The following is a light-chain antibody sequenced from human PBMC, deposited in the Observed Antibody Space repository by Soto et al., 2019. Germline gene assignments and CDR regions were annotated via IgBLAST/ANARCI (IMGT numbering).Light chain of an antibody. Sequence: DIQMTQSPSTLSASVGDRVTITCRASQSISSWLAWYQQKPGKAPKLLIYKASSLESGVPSRFSGSGSGTEFTLTISSLQPDDFATYYCQQYNSYSYTCGKGTKLDIK. V-gene: IGKV1-5*03. CDR1: QSISSW. J-gene: IGKJ2*01. CDR3: QQYNSYSYT. CDR2: KAS.